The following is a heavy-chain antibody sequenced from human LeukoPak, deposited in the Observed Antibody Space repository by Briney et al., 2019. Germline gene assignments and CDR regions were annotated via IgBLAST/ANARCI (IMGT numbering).Heavy chain of an antibody. D-gene: IGHD2-2*01. CDR3: ARAALSGYCSSTSFYLWCPNRTKSYYYYMDV. Sequence: SETLSLTCAVYGGSFSGYYWSWIRQPPGKGLEWIGEINHSGSTNYNPSLKSRVTISVDTSKNQFSLKLSSVTAADTAVYYCARAALSGYCSSTSFYLWCPNRTKSYYYYMDVWGKGTTVTVSS. CDR1: GGSFSGYY. J-gene: IGHJ6*03. CDR2: INHSGST. V-gene: IGHV4-34*01.